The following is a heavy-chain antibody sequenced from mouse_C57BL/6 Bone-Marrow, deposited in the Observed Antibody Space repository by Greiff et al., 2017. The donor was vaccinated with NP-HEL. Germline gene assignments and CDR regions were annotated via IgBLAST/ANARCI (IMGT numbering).Heavy chain of an antibody. Sequence: EVQRVESGEGLVKPGGSLKLSCAASGFTFSSYAMSWVRQTPEKRLEWVAYISSGGDYIYYADTVKGRFTISRDNARNTLYLQMSSLKSEDTAMYYCTRDKAIYYDYERYFDYWGQGTTLTVSS. D-gene: IGHD2-4*01. V-gene: IGHV5-9-1*02. J-gene: IGHJ2*01. CDR3: TRDKAIYYDYERYFDY. CDR1: GFTFSSYA. CDR2: ISSGGDYI.